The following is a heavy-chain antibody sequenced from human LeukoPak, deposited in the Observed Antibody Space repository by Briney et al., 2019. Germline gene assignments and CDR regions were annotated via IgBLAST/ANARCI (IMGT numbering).Heavy chain of an antibody. D-gene: IGHD1-26*01. V-gene: IGHV3-48*01. CDR2: ISSSGNGI. CDR3: AASYSETQLYYFDY. J-gene: IGHJ4*02. CDR1: GFTFNRYS. Sequence: GGSLRLSCAASGFTFNRYSMNGVRQAPGKGREGVAYISSSGNGIYYADSVKGRFAISRDNAKNSVYLQMNSLRGEDTAVYHCAASYSETQLYYFDYWGQGNLVTVSS.